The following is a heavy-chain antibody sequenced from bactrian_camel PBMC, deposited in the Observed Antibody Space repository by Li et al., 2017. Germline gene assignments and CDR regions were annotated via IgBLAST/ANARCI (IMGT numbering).Heavy chain of an antibody. Sequence: HVQLVESGGGSVQAGGSLRLSCTASGITFAKHEMGWFRQAPGNECERVSRIRVDGTSDYLDSVAGRFTISKDNAKNTLYLQMNNLRPEDTAVYYCAADRLRFNLGSGYRFWGQGTQVTVS. CDR2: IRVDGTS. V-gene: IGHV3S63*01. CDR1: GITFAKHE. D-gene: IGHD1*01. CDR3: AADRLRFNLGSGYRF. J-gene: IGHJ4*01.